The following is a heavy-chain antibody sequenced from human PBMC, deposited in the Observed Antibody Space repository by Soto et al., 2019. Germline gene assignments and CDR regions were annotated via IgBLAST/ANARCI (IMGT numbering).Heavy chain of an antibody. V-gene: IGHV4-59*08. D-gene: IGHD3-10*01. CDR1: GGSISSYY. Sequence: QVQLQESGPGLVKPSETLSLTCTVSGGSISSYYWSWIRQPPGKGLEWIGYIYYSGSTNYNPSLKSRVTISVDTSMNQFSLKLNSMTAADTAVYYCARHNYGSGRTYFDYWGQGTLVTVSS. CDR3: ARHNYGSGRTYFDY. CDR2: IYYSGST. J-gene: IGHJ4*02.